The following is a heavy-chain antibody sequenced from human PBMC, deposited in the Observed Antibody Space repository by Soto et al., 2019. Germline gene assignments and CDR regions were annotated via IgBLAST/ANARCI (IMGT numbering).Heavy chain of an antibody. J-gene: IGHJ3*02. CDR2: IYYSGST. Sequence: TSETLSLTCTVSGGSISSYYWRWIRQPPGKGLEWIGYIYYSGSTNYNPSLRSRVTISVDTSKNQFSLKLSSVTAADTAVYYCARTPCSGGSCGPRDGAFDIWGQGTMVTVSS. CDR1: GGSISSYY. V-gene: IGHV4-59*01. D-gene: IGHD2-15*01. CDR3: ARTPCSGGSCGPRDGAFDI.